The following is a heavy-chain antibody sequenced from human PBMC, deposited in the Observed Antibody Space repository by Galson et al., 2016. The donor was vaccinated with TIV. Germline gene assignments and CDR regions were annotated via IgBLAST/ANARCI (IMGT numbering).Heavy chain of an antibody. Sequence: SVKVSCKASGYSFLSYGMTWVRQAPGRGLEWLGWISAYNGDIKSARKFQGRVTMTTDTSTNTAYMELRSLGSEDTAVYYCAKDPYIYGSYLDHWGQGTLVTVSS. CDR2: ISAYNGDI. D-gene: IGHD5-18*01. CDR3: AKDPYIYGSYLDH. J-gene: IGHJ4*02. CDR1: GYSFLSYG. V-gene: IGHV1-18*04.